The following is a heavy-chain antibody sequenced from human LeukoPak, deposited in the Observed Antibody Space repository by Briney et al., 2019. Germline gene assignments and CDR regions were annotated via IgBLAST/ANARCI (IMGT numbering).Heavy chain of an antibody. Sequence: PGGSLRLSCAASGFTVSINYMSWVRQAPGEGLECVSVIYSGGSTYYADSVKGRFTISRDNSKNTLYLQMNSLRAEDTAVYYCARGYCSGGTCYPSPLDYWGQGTLVTVSS. D-gene: IGHD2-15*01. CDR2: IYSGGST. J-gene: IGHJ4*02. V-gene: IGHV3-53*01. CDR1: GFTVSINY. CDR3: ARGYCSGGTCYPSPLDY.